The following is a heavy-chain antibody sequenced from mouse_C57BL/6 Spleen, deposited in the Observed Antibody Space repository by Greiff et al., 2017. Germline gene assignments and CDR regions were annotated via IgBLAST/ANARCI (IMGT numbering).Heavy chain of an antibody. CDR2: IDPSDSYT. CDR1: GYTFTSYW. J-gene: IGHJ2*01. D-gene: IGHD1-1*01. CDR3: ARGSHGSSHY. Sequence: VQLQQPGAELVMPGASVKLSCKASGYTFTSYWMHWVKQRPGQGLEWIGEIDPSDSYTNYNQKFKGKSTLTVDKSSSTAYMQLSSLTSEDAAVYYCARGSHGSSHYGGQGTTLTVSS. V-gene: IGHV1-69*01.